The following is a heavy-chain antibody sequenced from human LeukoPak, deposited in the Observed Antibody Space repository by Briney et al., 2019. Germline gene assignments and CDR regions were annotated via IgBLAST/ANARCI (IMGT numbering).Heavy chain of an antibody. Sequence: PGESLKISCKGSGYSFTSYWIGWVRQMPGKDLEWMGIIYPGDSDTRYSPSFQGQVTISADKSISTAYLQWSSLKASDTAMYYCARQGQWLLNWFDPWGQGTQVTVSS. D-gene: IGHD5-12*01. CDR1: GYSFTSYW. J-gene: IGHJ5*02. CDR3: ARQGQWLLNWFDP. V-gene: IGHV5-51*01. CDR2: IYPGDSDT.